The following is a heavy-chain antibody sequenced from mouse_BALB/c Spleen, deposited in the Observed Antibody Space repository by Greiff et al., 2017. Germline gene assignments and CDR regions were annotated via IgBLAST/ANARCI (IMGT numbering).Heavy chain of an antibody. V-gene: IGHV5-4*02. Sequence: EVHLVESGGGLVKPGGSLKLSCAASGFTFSDYYMYWVRQTPEKRLEWVATISDGGSYTYYPDSVKGRFTISRDNAKNNLYLQMSSLKSEDTAMYYCARCFYGTLDYWGQGTTLTVSS. J-gene: IGHJ2*01. CDR3: ARCFYGTLDY. D-gene: IGHD2-1*01. CDR1: GFTFSDYY. CDR2: ISDGGSYT.